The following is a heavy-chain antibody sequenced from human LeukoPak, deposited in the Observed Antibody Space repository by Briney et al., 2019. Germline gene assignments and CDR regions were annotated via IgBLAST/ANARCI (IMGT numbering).Heavy chain of an antibody. CDR1: GYTFTSYG. CDR2: ISAYNGDT. V-gene: IGHV1-18*01. J-gene: IGHJ1*01. CDR3: ARALYYYDSSGYYSDFQH. Sequence: ASVKVSCKASGYTFTSYGISWVRQAPGQGLEWMGWISAYNGDTNYAQIVQGRVIMTTDTSTSTAYMELRSLRSDDTAVYYCARALYYYDSSGYYSDFQHWGQGTLVTVSS. D-gene: IGHD3-22*01.